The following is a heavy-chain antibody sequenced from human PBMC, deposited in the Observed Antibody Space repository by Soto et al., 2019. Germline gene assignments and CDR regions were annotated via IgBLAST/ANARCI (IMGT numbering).Heavy chain of an antibody. V-gene: IGHV4-39*01. CDR3: VSQRTTVPTQAYFDY. CDR1: GGSVTNSSYY. CDR2: VYYRGRS. Sequence: ETLSLTCTVSGGSVTNSSYYWGWIRQSPGKGLEWIGSVYYRGRSYSKSSVRSRVTISVDTSKNRFSLSLNSVTASDTAVYFCVSQRTTVPTQAYFDYWGPGALVTVSS. D-gene: IGHD4-17*01. J-gene: IGHJ4*02.